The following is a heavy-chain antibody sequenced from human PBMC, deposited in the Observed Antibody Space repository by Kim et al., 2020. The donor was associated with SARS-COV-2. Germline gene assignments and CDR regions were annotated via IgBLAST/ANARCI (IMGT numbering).Heavy chain of an antibody. V-gene: IGHV3-23*01. CDR2: T. Sequence: TYHADSVKGRFTISRDNSKNTLYLQMNSLRAEDTAVYYCAKFGFGDQRDYWGQGTLVTVSS. J-gene: IGHJ4*02. D-gene: IGHD3-10*01. CDR3: AKFGFGDQRDY.